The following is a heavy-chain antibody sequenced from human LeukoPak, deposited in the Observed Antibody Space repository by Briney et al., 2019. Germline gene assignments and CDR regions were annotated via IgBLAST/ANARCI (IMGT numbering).Heavy chain of an antibody. V-gene: IGHV3-23*01. Sequence: GGSLRLSCAASGFSFSTYGMTWVRQAPGKGLEWVSTISGSGVATFYADSVKGRFTISRDNSKNTLYLQMNSLRAEDTAVYYCARDRGSSSWDYWGQGTLVTVSS. J-gene: IGHJ4*02. D-gene: IGHD6-13*01. CDR2: ISGSGVAT. CDR3: ARDRGSSSWDY. CDR1: GFSFSTYG.